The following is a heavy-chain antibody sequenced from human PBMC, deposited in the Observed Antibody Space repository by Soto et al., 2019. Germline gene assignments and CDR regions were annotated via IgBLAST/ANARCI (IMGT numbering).Heavy chain of an antibody. V-gene: IGHV3-21*01. Sequence: GGSLSLSCVASGFTFSSYTLNWVRPAPGKGLEWVSSISSGSSYIYYAESMKGRFTISRDNAKNSLYLQMNSLRAEDTAVYYWARGVLSGSGTGSWGRGTLVTVSS. CDR1: GFTFSSYT. CDR3: ARGVLSGSGTGS. J-gene: IGHJ4*02. CDR2: ISSGSSYI. D-gene: IGHD2-2*01.